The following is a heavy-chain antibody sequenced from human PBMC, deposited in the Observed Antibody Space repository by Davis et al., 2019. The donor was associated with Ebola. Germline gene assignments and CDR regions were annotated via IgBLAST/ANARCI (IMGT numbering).Heavy chain of an antibody. Sequence: PSETLSLTCAISGDSVSLNSAGWNWIRQSPSGGLEWLGRTYYKSTWLNDYAVSVKSRIIINPDTSKNQLSLQVNSVTPEETAVYYCVRGWGRIGMGVWGQGTTVTVSS. CDR1: GDSVSLNSAG. D-gene: IGHD1-26*01. CDR2: TYYKSTWLN. V-gene: IGHV6-1*01. J-gene: IGHJ6*02. CDR3: VRGWGRIGMGV.